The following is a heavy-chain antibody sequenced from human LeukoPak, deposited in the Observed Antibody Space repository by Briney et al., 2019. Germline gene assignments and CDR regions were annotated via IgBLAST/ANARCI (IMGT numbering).Heavy chain of an antibody. J-gene: IGHJ4*02. CDR1: GGSISTTNW. CDR2: IYHSGST. D-gene: IGHD3-22*01. Sequence: SETLSLTCTVSGGSISTTNWWTWVRQSPGKGLEWIGEIYHSGSTNYNPALNSRVTISVDKANNQFSLKLSSVTAADTAVYYCARSTPGLLPAPFDYWGQGTLVTVSS. V-gene: IGHV4-4*02. CDR3: ARSTPGLLPAPFDY.